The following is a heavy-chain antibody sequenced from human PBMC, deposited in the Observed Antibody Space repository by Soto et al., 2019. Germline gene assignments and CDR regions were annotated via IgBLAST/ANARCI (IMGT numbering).Heavy chain of an antibody. Sequence: QVQLVQAGAEVKKPGSSVKVSCKASGGTFSSYAISWVRQAPGQGLEWMGGIIPIFGIANYAQKFQGRVTINADKSTSTAYMELSSLRAEDTAVYYCARDDCSSTSCYTYSSSSSGMDVWGQGTTVNVSS. CDR1: GGTFSSYA. J-gene: IGHJ6*02. V-gene: IGHV1-69*17. D-gene: IGHD2-2*02. CDR3: ARDDCSSTSCYTYSSSSSGMDV. CDR2: IIPIFGIA.